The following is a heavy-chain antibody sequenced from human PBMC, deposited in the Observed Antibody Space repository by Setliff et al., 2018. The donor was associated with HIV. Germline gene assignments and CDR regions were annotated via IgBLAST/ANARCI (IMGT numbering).Heavy chain of an antibody. V-gene: IGHV1-18*01. CDR2: ISDYNGNT. J-gene: IGHJ3*02. Sequence: ASVKVSCKASGYTFTSCGISWVRQAPGQGLGWMGWISDYNGNTNYAQKLQGRVTMTTDTSTITAYMELKSLRSDDTAVYYCARDPPLAAAGGPDAFDIWGQGTMVTVSS. CDR3: ARDPPLAAAGGPDAFDI. D-gene: IGHD6-13*01. CDR1: GYTFTSCG.